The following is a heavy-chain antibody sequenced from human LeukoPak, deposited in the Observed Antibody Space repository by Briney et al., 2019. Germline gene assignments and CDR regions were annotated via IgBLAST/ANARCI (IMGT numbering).Heavy chain of an antibody. CDR2: INPNSGGT. D-gene: IGHD2-15*01. J-gene: IGHJ4*02. CDR3: ARSPVVAATQGDY. V-gene: IGHV1-2*02. CDR1: GYTFTGYY. Sequence: ASVKVSCKASGYTFTGYYMHWVRQAPGQGLEWMGWINPNSGGTNYAQKFQGRVTMTRDTSISTACMELSRLRSDDTAVYYCARSPVVAATQGDYWGQGTLVTVSS.